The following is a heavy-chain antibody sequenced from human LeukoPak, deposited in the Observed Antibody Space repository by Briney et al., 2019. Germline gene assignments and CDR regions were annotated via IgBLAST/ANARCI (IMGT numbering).Heavy chain of an antibody. D-gene: IGHD3-22*01. V-gene: IGHV7-4-1*02. Sequence: GASVKVSCKASGYTFTNYAMNWVRQTPGQGLEWMGWINTNTGNPTYAQGFTGRFVFSLDTSVSTAYLQISSLKAEDTALYYCARGPAYSSGYRFDYWGQGTLVTVPS. CDR3: ARGPAYSSGYRFDY. CDR1: GYTFTNYA. CDR2: INTNTGNP. J-gene: IGHJ4*02.